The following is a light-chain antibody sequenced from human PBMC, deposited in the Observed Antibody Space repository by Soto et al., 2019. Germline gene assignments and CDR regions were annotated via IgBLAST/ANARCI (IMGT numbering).Light chain of an antibody. Sequence: QSVLTQPASVSGSPGQSITISCTGTSSDICGYNYVSWYQQHPGKAPKLMIYEVTNRPSGLSNRFSGSKSGNTASLTISGLQAEDEADYYCTSYTSSSTNYVFGTGTKLTVL. V-gene: IGLV2-14*01. CDR1: SSDICGYNY. CDR3: TSYTSSSTNYV. J-gene: IGLJ1*01. CDR2: EVT.